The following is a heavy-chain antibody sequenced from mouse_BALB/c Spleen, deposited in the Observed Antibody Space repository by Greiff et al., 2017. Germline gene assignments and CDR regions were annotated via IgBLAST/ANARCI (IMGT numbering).Heavy chain of an antibody. D-gene: IGHD2-1*01. CDR2: ISSGGSYT. CDR1: GFTYSSYA. V-gene: IGHV5-9-3*01. Sequence: EVQGVESGGGLVKPGGSLKLSCAASGFTYSSYAMSWVRQTPEKRLEWVATISSGGSYTYYPDSVKGRFTISRDNAKNTLYLQMSSLRSEDTAMYYCARHPIVYGNYPAWFAYGGQGTLVTVSA. CDR3: ARHPIVYGNYPAWFAY. J-gene: IGHJ3*01.